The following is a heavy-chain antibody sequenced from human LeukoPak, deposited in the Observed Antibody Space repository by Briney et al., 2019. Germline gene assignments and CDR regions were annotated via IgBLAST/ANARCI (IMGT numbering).Heavy chain of an antibody. D-gene: IGHD5-18*01. CDR1: GGSISSYY. CDR3: AARDTAMVNFDY. V-gene: IGHV4-59*01. CDR2: IYYSGST. J-gene: IGHJ4*02. Sequence: PSETLSLTCTVSGGSISSYYWSWIRQPPGKGLEGIGDIYYSGSTNYNPSLKSRVTISVDTSKNRFSLKLSSVTAAATAVYYCAARDTAMVNFDYWGQGTLVTVSS.